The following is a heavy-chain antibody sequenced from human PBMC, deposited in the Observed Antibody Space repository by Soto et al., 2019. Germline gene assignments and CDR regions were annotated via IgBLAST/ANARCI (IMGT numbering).Heavy chain of an antibody. CDR2: ISAYNGNT. CDR3: ARDRHNSSIQLWLPFDY. J-gene: IGHJ4*02. D-gene: IGHD5-18*01. V-gene: IGHV1-18*04. Sequence: XSVKVSCNASGYPFTSYGIIWVRRAPGQGLEWMGWISAYNGNTNYAQKLQGRVTMTTDTSTSTAYMELRSLRSDDTAVYYCARDRHNSSIQLWLPFDYWGQGTLVTVSS. CDR1: GYPFTSYG.